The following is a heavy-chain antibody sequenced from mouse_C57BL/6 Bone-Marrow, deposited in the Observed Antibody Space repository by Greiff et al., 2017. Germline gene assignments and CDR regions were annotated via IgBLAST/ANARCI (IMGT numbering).Heavy chain of an antibody. D-gene: IGHD1-1*01. Sequence: QLKQSGAELASPGASVTLSCKASGYTFTDHIMHWVKKRPGQGLEWIGRIYPVSGETNYNQKFMGKATFSVDRSSSTVSMVLNSLTSEDPAVYYCGSLFITTVVAPFAYWGQGTLVTVSA. V-gene: IGHV1-11*01. CDR2: IYPVSGET. CDR1: GYTFTDHI. J-gene: IGHJ3*01. CDR3: GSLFITTVVAPFAY.